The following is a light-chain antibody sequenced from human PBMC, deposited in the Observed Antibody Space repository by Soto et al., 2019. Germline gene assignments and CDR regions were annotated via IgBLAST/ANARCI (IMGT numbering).Light chain of an antibody. Sequence: QSVLTQPPSASGSPGQSVTISCAGTSSDVGGYNLVSWYQQHPGKAPKLMIYEVIKRPSGVPDRFSGSKSGNTASLTVSGLHAEDEADYYCSSYTTSAPYVFGSGTKLTVL. CDR1: SSDVGGYNL. CDR3: SSYTTSAPYV. CDR2: EVI. J-gene: IGLJ1*01. V-gene: IGLV2-8*01.